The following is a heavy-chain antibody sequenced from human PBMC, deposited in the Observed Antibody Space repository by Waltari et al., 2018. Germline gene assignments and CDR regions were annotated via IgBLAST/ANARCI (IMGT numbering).Heavy chain of an antibody. CDR3: ARDPTVMRDWDFWEPYYFDY. V-gene: IGHV4-38-2*02. CDR2: IYQWRRT. D-gene: IGHD1-26*01. CDR1: GYSISSGYY. J-gene: IGHJ4*02. Sequence: QVQLQESGPGLVKPSETLSLTCAVSGYSISSGYYWGWIRQPPGKGVEWCGCIYQWRRTYSNPSLKSRVTISVDPSKNQFSLKLSSVTAADTAVYYCARDPTVMRDWDFWEPYYFDYWGQGTLVTVSS.